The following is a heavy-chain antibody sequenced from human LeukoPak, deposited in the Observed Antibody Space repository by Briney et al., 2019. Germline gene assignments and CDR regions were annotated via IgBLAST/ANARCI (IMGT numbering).Heavy chain of an antibody. Sequence: GGSLRLSCAASGFTFSSYGMHWVRQAPGKGLEWVAVIWYDGSNKYHADSVKGRFTISRDNSKNTLYLQMNSLRAEDTAVYFCARARYSSSPFVYWGQGTLVTVSS. J-gene: IGHJ4*02. CDR1: GFTFSSYG. D-gene: IGHD6-13*01. CDR2: IWYDGSNK. CDR3: ARARYSSSPFVY. V-gene: IGHV3-33*08.